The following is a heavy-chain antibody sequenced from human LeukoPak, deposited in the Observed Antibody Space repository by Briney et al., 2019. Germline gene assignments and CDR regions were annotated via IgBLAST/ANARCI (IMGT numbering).Heavy chain of an antibody. V-gene: IGHV3-48*04. CDR3: ARDIRLSNTYYYMDV. CDR1: GVSFSIYG. CDR2: INPSSSIL. J-gene: IGHJ6*03. Sequence: GGSLRLSCAPSGVSFSIYGSNWVRQAPGKGLEWISYINPSSSILYYADTVKDRFPISRDNAMNSLVLQMNSLRAEDTGVYYCARDIRLSNTYYYMDVWGKGTTVTVSS. D-gene: IGHD5/OR15-5a*01.